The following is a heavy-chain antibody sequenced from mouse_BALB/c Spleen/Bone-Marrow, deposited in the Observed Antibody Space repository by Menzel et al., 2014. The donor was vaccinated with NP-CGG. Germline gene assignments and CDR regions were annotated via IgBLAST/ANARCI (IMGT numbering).Heavy chain of an antibody. CDR3: ARHGVRREWFFDV. Sequence: EVKVVESGGGLVQPGGSLKLSCAASGFTFSRYTMSWVRQTPEKRLEWVAYISNGGGSTYYPDTDTVKGRFTISRDNAKNTLYPQMSSLKSEDTAMYYCARHGVRREWFFDVWGAGTTVTVSS. V-gene: IGHV5-12-2*01. CDR2: ISNGGGST. CDR1: GFTFSRYT. J-gene: IGHJ1*01. D-gene: IGHD2-14*01.